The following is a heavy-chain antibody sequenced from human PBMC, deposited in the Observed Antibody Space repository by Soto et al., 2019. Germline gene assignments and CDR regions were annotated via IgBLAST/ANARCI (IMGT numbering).Heavy chain of an antibody. CDR3: AREGQTNIWFGERAAFDI. CDR1: GYTFTSYG. D-gene: IGHD3-10*01. J-gene: IGHJ3*02. CDR2: ISAYNGNT. V-gene: IGHV1-18*01. Sequence: QVQLVQSGAEVKKPGASVKVSCKASGYTFTSYGISWVRQAPGQGLEWMGWISAYNGNTNYAQKLQGRVTMTTDTSTSTAYMELRSLRSDDTAVYYCAREGQTNIWFGERAAFDIWGQGTMVTVSS.